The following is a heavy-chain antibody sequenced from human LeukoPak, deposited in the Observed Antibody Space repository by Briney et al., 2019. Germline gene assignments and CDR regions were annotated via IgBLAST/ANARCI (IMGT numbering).Heavy chain of an antibody. CDR3: ARAPYGSGSSLDY. J-gene: IGHJ4*02. Sequence: ASVKVSCKASGGTFSSYAISWVRQAPGQGLEWMGWMNPNSGNTGYAQKFQGRVTITRNTSISTAYMELSSLRSEDTAVYYCARAPYGSGSSLDYWGQGTLVTVSS. D-gene: IGHD3-10*01. CDR2: MNPNSGNT. CDR1: GGTFSSYA. V-gene: IGHV1-8*03.